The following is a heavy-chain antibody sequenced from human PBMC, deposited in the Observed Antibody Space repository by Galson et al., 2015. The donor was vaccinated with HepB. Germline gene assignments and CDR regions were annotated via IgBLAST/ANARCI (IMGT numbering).Heavy chain of an antibody. J-gene: IGHJ5*02. D-gene: IGHD2/OR15-2a*01. CDR3: ARATLGWFDP. CDR1: GFMFSSYN. CDR2: TSSTTI. V-gene: IGHV3-21*04. Sequence: SLRLSCAASGFMFSSYNMNWVRQAPGKGLEWVSSTSSTTISYADSVKGRFTISRDNAKNSLYLQMNSLRAEDTAVYYCARATLGWFDPWGQGTLVTVSS.